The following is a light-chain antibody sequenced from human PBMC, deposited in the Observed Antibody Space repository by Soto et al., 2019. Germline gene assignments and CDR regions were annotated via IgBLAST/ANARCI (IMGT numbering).Light chain of an antibody. Sequence: PGERATLSCRASQSVSSSYLAWYQQKPGQAPRPLIYGASSRATGIPDRFSGSGSGTDFTLTISRVEPEDFAVYYCQQFGTSPRGTFGQGTKVEIK. CDR1: QSVSSSY. CDR2: GAS. V-gene: IGKV3-20*01. CDR3: QQFGTSPRGT. J-gene: IGKJ1*01.